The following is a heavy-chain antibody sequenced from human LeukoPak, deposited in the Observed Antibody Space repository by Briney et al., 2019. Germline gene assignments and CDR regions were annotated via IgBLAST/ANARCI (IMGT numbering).Heavy chain of an antibody. V-gene: IGHV3-53*01. CDR2: IYNGGTT. CDR3: STSPSWGA. J-gene: IGHJ6*04. D-gene: IGHD3-16*01. CDR1: GFTVINNY. Sequence: PVGSLRLSCAASGFTVINNYMTWVRQAPGKGLEWVSVIYNGGTTHYADSVKGRFTISRDNSKNTLYLQMNSLRVDDTAVYYCSTSPSWGAWGKGTTVSVSS.